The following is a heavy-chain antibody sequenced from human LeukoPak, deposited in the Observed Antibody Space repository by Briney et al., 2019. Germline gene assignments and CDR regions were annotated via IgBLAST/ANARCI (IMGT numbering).Heavy chain of an antibody. Sequence: SETLSLTCTVSGGSISSYYWSWIRQPPGKGLEWIGYIYSSGSTNYNPSLNSRVTISVDTSKNHFSLKLSSVTAADTAVYYCAGHSYYYDSSGYYYFDYWGQGTLVTVSS. J-gene: IGHJ4*02. CDR2: IYSSGST. CDR3: AGHSYYYDSSGYYYFDY. D-gene: IGHD3-22*01. CDR1: GGSISSYY. V-gene: IGHV4-59*08.